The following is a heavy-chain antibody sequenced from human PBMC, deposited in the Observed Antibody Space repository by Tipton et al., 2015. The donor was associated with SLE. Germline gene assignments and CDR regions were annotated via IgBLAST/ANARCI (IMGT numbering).Heavy chain of an antibody. J-gene: IGHJ3*02. D-gene: IGHD2-15*01. CDR1: GGSISSHY. V-gene: IGHV4-59*11. Sequence: TLSLTCAVSGGSISSHYWSWIRQPPGKGLEWIGYIYYSGSTNYNRSLKSRVTISVDTSKNQFSLKLSSVTAADTAVYYCARSRWWGDSFDIWGQGTMVTVSS. CDR2: IYYSGST. CDR3: ARSRWWGDSFDI.